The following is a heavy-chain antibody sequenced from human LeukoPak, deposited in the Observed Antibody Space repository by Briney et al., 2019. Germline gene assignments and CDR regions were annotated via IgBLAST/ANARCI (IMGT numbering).Heavy chain of an antibody. CDR1: GGSISSSSYH. CDR2: IYYNGDT. Sequence: SETLSLTCSVSGGSISSSSYHWDWIRQSPGKGLEWIGDIYYNGDTHYKPSLKSRLTISVDTSENQFSLRLSSVTAADTAVYYCARTISIRSDTWGDIKYFDYWGQGTLVTVSS. J-gene: IGHJ4*02. CDR3: ARTISIRSDTWGDIKYFDY. D-gene: IGHD3-10*01. V-gene: IGHV4-39*01.